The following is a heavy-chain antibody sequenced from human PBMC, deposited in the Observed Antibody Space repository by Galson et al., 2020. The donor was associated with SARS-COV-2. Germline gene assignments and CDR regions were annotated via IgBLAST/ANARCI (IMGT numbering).Heavy chain of an antibody. J-gene: IGHJ4*02. D-gene: IGHD2-2*01. CDR2: IKSKTDGGTT. Sequence: GESLKISCAASGFTFRNAWMTWVRQAPGKGLEWVGRIKSKTDGGTTDYAAPVKGRFTISRDDSKNTLYLQMNGLKSEDTAVYYCTTDPYPHILVLLRESAVGIDYWGQGTLVTVSS. CDR1: GFTFRNAW. V-gene: IGHV3-15*01. CDR3: TTDPYPHILVLLRESAVGIDY.